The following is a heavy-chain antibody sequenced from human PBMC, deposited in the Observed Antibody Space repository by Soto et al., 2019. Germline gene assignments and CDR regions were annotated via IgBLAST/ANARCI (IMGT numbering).Heavy chain of an antibody. CDR3: ARAPGGYCSGGSCYSGYYYGMDV. J-gene: IGHJ6*02. D-gene: IGHD2-15*01. V-gene: IGHV1-2*04. CDR1: GYTFTGYY. Sequence: QVQLVQSGAEVKKPGASVKVSCKASGYTFTGYYMHWVRQAPGQGLEWMGWINPNSGGTNYAQKFQVWVTMTRDTSISTADMELSRLRTDDTAVYYCARAPGGYCSGGSCYSGYYYGMDVWGQGTTVTVSS. CDR2: INPNSGGT.